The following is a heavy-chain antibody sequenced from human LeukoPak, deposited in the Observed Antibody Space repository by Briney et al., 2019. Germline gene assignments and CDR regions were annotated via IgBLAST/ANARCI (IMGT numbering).Heavy chain of an antibody. CDR2: IYYTGTT. CDR1: GGSIRSGSYY. D-gene: IGHD1-26*01. Sequence: SETLSLTCIVSGGSIRSGSYYWGWVRQASGKGLEWIGSIYYTGTTWYNPSLKSRVTMSVDTSKAQFSLRLSSVTAADMAVYYCAGQGGSYSFDFWGQGALVTVSS. CDR3: AGQGGSYSFDF. V-gene: IGHV4-39*01. J-gene: IGHJ4*02.